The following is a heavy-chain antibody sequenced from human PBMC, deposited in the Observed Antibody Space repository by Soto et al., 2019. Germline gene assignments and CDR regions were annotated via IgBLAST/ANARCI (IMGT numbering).Heavy chain of an antibody. CDR3: AIDGGGVNTLYYFDS. D-gene: IGHD2-21*01. J-gene: IGHJ4*02. Sequence: QVQLVESGGGVVQPGRSLTLSCAASAFTFGTYNMHWVRQDPGHGLECLSVITYDERDKYYADSLKGRFTISRDNYKDTLYLQSNSLITEYTAFCYCAIDGGGVNTLYYFDSCCQGTLVTVSS. CDR1: AFTFGTYN. V-gene: IGHV3-30*04. CDR2: ITYDERDK.